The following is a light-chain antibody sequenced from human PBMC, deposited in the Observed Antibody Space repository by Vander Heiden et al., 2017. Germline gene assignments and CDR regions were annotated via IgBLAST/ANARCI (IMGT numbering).Light chain of an antibody. CDR1: SSDVGGYNY. CDR2: DVS. V-gene: IGLV2-11*01. CDR3: CSYAGTYTFAVV. J-gene: IGLJ2*01. Sequence: QSALTQPRSVPESPGQSVTISCTGTSSDVGGYNYVSWYQQHPGKAPKLMIYDVSKRPSGVPDRFSGSKSGNTASLTISGLQAEDEADYYCCSYAGTYTFAVVFGGGTKLTVL.